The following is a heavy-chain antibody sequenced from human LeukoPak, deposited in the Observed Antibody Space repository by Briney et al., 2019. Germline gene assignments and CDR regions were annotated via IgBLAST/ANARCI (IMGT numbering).Heavy chain of an antibody. Sequence: PSETLSLTCTVSGGSISNGDHYWSWIRQHPGKGLEWIGHIYYSGSTYYNPSLKSRGIISVETSKNQFSLKLSSVTAADTAVYYCARDLLYYDFWSGYGLNSDGMDVWGQGTTVTVSS. CDR3: ARDLLYYDFWSGYGLNSDGMDV. J-gene: IGHJ6*02. V-gene: IGHV4-31*03. D-gene: IGHD3-3*01. CDR1: GGSISNGDHY. CDR2: IYYSGST.